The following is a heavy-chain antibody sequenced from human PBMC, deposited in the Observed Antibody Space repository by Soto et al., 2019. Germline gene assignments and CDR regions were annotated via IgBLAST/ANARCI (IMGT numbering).Heavy chain of an antibody. CDR3: ARSGYSYGPNPLLY. J-gene: IGHJ4*02. D-gene: IGHD5-18*01. CDR2: IYYSGST. CDR1: GGSISSGGYY. V-gene: IGHV4-31*03. Sequence: QVQLQESGPGLVKPSQTLSLTCTVSGGSISSGGYYWSWIRQHPGKGLGWIGYIYYSGSTYYNPSLKRRVTISVDTSKNQFSLKLSSVTAADTAVYYCARSGYSYGPNPLLYWGQGTLVTVSS.